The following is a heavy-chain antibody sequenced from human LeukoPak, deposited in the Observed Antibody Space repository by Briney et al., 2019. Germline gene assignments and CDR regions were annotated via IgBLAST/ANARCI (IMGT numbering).Heavy chain of an antibody. Sequence: SETLSLTCAVYGGSFSCYYWSWIRQPPGKGLEWSGEINHSGSTNYNPSLKSRVTISVDKSKNQFSLKLSSVTAADTAVYYCARDIVVVPAASGPYSMDVWGQGTTVTVSS. CDR2: INHSGST. V-gene: IGHV4-34*01. CDR3: ARDIVVVPAASGPYSMDV. J-gene: IGHJ6*02. CDR1: GGSFSCYY. D-gene: IGHD2-2*01.